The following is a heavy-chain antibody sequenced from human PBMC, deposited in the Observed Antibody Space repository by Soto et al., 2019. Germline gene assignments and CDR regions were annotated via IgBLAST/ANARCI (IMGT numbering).Heavy chain of an antibody. CDR1: GFSVRDHY. CDR3: VREGFFTLDH. V-gene: IGHV3-72*01. J-gene: IGHJ4*02. CDR2: TRNKPEGYTT. Sequence: EVQLVESGGGVVQPGGSLRLSCAASGFSVRDHYMDWVRQAPGKGLEWVGLTRNKPEGYTTEHAASVKCRFVISRDDSENSVYLQMNSLKIEDTAVYYCVREGFFTLDHWGQGILVTVSS.